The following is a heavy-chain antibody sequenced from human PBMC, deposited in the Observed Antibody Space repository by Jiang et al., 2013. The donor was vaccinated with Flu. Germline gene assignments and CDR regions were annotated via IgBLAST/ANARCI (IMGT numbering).Heavy chain of an antibody. CDR3: ARSYCGGDCYSMFGYSYYGMDV. CDR1: SGSISSHY. CDR2: IHNSGTT. D-gene: IGHD2-21*02. J-gene: IGHJ6*02. Sequence: GPGLVKPSETPSLTCTVSSGSISSHYWSWIRQPPGKGLEWIGYIHNSGTTNYNPSLKSRVTISIDTSTNQFSLKLISVTAPDTAVYYCARSYCGGDCYSMFGYSYYGMDVWGQGTTVTVSS. V-gene: IGHV4-59*08.